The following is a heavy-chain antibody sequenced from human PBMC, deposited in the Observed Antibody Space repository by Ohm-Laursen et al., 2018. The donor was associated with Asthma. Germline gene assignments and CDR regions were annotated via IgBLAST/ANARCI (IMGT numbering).Heavy chain of an antibody. CDR1: GFTFSSYS. CDR2: ISSSSSYI. Sequence: SLRLSCAASGFTFSSYSMNWVRQAPGKGLEWVSSISSSSSYIYYADPVKGRFTISRDNAKNSLYLQMNSLRAEDTAVYYCARAATLRYFDWLPNYYYYGMDVWGQGTTVTVSS. D-gene: IGHD3-9*01. J-gene: IGHJ6*02. V-gene: IGHV3-21*01. CDR3: ARAATLRYFDWLPNYYYYGMDV.